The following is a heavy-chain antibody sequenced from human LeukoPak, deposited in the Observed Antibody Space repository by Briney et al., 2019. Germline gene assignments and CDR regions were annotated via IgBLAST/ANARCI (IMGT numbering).Heavy chain of an antibody. CDR2: ISYDGSNE. CDR3: AKNRNTYAYNPIRYYFDY. Sequence: GGSLRLSCAASGFTFNSYGMHWVRQAPGKGLEWVAVISYDGSNEYFADSVKGRFTISRDNSKNTLFLQMNSLRAEDTAMYYCAKNRNTYAYNPIRYYFDYWGQGTLVTVSS. V-gene: IGHV3-30*18. CDR1: GFTFNSYG. J-gene: IGHJ4*02. D-gene: IGHD3-16*01.